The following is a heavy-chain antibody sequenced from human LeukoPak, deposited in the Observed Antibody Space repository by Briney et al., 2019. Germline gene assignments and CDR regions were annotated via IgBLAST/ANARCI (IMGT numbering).Heavy chain of an antibody. J-gene: IGHJ5*02. CDR2: IYYSGST. CDR1: GGSISSYY. D-gene: IGHD3-10*01. Sequence: PSETLSLTCTVSGGSISSYYWSWIRQPPGKGLEWIGYIYYSGSTNYNPSLKSRVTISVDTSKNQFSLKLSSVTAADTAVYYCARGRVWYDYYGSGRSRPNNWFDPWGQGTLVTVSS. V-gene: IGHV4-59*12. CDR3: ARGRVWYDYYGSGRSRPNNWFDP.